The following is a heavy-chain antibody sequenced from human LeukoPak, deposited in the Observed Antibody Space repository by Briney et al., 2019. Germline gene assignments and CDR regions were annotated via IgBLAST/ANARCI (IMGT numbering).Heavy chain of an antibody. J-gene: IGHJ4*02. CDR3: AKMNAKYYDSSGYYVDY. V-gene: IGHV3-23*01. CDR1: GFTFSSYA. D-gene: IGHD3-22*01. CDR2: VSGGGGST. Sequence: GGSLRLSCAASGFTFSSYAMGWVRQAPGKGLEWVSVVSGGGGSTYYADSVKGRFTISRDNSKNTLYLQMDSLRAEDTAVYYCAKMNAKYYDSSGYYVDYWGQGTLVTVSS.